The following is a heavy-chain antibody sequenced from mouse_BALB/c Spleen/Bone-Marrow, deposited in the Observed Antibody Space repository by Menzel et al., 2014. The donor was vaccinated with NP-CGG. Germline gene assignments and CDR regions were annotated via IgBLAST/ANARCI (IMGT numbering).Heavy chain of an antibody. Sequence: EVQVVESGPELVKPGASMKISCKASGYSFTAYTMNWVKQSHGKNLEWIGLINPYNGGTSYNQKFKGKATLTVDKSSSTAYMELLSLTSEDSAVYYCARSDYRYDYFGYWGQGTTLTVSS. V-gene: IGHV1-18*01. J-gene: IGHJ2*01. CDR3: ARSDYRYDYFGY. CDR2: INPYNGGT. D-gene: IGHD2-14*01. CDR1: GYSFTAYT.